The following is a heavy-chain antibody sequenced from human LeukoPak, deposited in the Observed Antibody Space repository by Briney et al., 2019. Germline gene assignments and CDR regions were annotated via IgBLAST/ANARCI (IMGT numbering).Heavy chain of an antibody. CDR2: IYYSGST. CDR3: ARILGPQSSTYYDFWSGYYFDY. D-gene: IGHD3-3*01. Sequence: SETLSLTCTVSGGSISSYYWSWIRQPPGKGLEWIGYIYYSGSTNYNPSLKSRVTISVDTSKNQFSLKLSSVTAADTAVYYCARILGPQSSTYYDFWSGYYFDYWGQGTLVTVSS. V-gene: IGHV4-59*08. J-gene: IGHJ4*02. CDR1: GGSISSYY.